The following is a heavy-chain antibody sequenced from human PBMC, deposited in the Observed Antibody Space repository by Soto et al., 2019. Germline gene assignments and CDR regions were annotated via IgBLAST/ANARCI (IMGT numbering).Heavy chain of an antibody. Sequence: ASVKVSCKASGYTFTIYDFNCVLQSTLQWLEWMGCMNPNSGNTGYAQKFQGRVTMTRNTSISTAYMELSSLRSEDTAVYYCARGHRWDYGDANGDWFDPWGQGTLVTVSS. V-gene: IGHV1-8*01. CDR3: ARGHRWDYGDANGDWFDP. J-gene: IGHJ5*02. CDR2: MNPNSGNT. D-gene: IGHD4-17*01. CDR1: GYTFTIYD.